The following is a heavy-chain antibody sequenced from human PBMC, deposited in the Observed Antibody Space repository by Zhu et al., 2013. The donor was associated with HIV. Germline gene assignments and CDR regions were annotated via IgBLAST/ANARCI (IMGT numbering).Heavy chain of an antibody. Sequence: QVQLQQWGAGLLKPAEPLSLTCSVYGGSFSGYYWSWIRQPPGKGLEWIGEINHSGSTNYNPSLKSRVTISVDTSKNQFSLKLSSVTAADTAVYYCARVAVATILPFDYWGQGTLVTVSS. D-gene: IGHD5-12*01. J-gene: IGHJ4*02. CDR3: ARVAVATILPFDY. CDR2: INHSGST. CDR1: GGSFSGYY. V-gene: IGHV4-34*01.